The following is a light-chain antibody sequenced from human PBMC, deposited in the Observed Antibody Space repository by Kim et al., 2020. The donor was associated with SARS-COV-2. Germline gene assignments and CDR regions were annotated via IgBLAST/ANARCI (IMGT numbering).Light chain of an antibody. V-gene: IGLV2-14*03. CDR1: SGDVGGFNY. Sequence: GPSFTISCTGASGDVGGFNYVSWYQQHPGKAPKLLIYDVSDRPSGVSNRFSASKSGKTASLTISGLQADDEGDYYCTSYTTSSTLIFGGGTQLTVL. CDR2: DVS. J-gene: IGLJ2*01. CDR3: TSYTTSSTLI.